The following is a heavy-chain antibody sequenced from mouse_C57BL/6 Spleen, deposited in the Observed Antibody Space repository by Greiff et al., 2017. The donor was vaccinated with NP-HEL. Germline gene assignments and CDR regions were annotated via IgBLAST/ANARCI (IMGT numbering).Heavy chain of an antibody. V-gene: IGHV1-69*02. CDR3: ARGRNGGSYWYFDV. CDR1: GYTFTSYW. Sequence: QVQLQQPGAELVKPGASVKLSCKASGYTFTSYWMHWVKQRPGQGLEWIGEINPNDGGTNYNQKFKGKATLTVDKSSSTAYMQLRSLTSEDSAVLYCARGRNGGSYWYFDVWGKGTTVTVSS. J-gene: IGHJ1*03. CDR2: INPNDGGT. D-gene: IGHD1-1*01.